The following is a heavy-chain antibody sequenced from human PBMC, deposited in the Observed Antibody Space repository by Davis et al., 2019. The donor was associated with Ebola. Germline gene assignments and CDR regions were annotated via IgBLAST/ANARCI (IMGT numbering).Heavy chain of an antibody. J-gene: IGHJ6*02. CDR2: MNPNSGNT. CDR1: GYTFTSYD. V-gene: IGHV1-8*03. D-gene: IGHD3-10*01. CDR3: ASGVYGSGSYWPPFLNGGYYYYGMDV. Sequence: ASVKVSCKASGYTFTSYDINWVRQATGQGLEWMGWMNPNSGNTGYAQKFQGRVTITRNTSISTAYMELSSPRSEDTAVYYCASGVYGSGSYWPPFLNGGYYYYGMDVWGQGTTVTVSS.